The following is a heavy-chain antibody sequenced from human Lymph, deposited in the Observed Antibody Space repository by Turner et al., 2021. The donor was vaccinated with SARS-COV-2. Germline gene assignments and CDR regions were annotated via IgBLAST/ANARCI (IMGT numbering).Heavy chain of an antibody. V-gene: IGHV4-59*08. CDR2: FYKIGSI. CDR3: ARHQGSTSGYDHGMNV. J-gene: IGHJ6*02. CDR1: GGSISSPS. D-gene: IGHD1-1*01. Sequence: QVQLQVSGPGLVRPSETLSLTCTVSGGSISSPSWSWLRQSPGRGLEWIGYFYKIGSIDYNPTLRSRVTISVDTSKNQLSLNLISVTAADTAVYYCARHQGSTSGYDHGMNVWGQGTAVIVS.